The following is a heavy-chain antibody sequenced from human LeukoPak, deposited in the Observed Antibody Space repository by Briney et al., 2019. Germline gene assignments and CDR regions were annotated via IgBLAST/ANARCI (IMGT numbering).Heavy chain of an antibody. CDR1: GFTFSSYA. D-gene: IGHD2-15*01. CDR3: AKSPYGAGDIFDF. V-gene: IGHV3-23*01. J-gene: IGHJ4*02. Sequence: PGGSLSLSCAASGFTFSSYAMSWVRQAPGKGLEWVSSISDSGGSTYYTDSVKGRFTISRDNSKNTLYLQMNSLRAEDTAVYYCAKSPYGAGDIFDFWGQGTLVTVSS. CDR2: ISDSGGST.